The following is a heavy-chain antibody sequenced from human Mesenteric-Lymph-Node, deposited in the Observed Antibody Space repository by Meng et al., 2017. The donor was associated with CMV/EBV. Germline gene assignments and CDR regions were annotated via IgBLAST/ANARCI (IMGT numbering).Heavy chain of an antibody. D-gene: IGHD3-3*02. Sequence: ASVKVSCKASGYTFTSYYMHWVRQAPGQGLEWMGIINPSGGSTSYAQKFQGRLTMTTDTSMSIVYMELRSLRSDDSAVYYCARTSLEWFGTDYWGQGTLVTVSS. CDR3: ARTSLEWFGTDY. V-gene: IGHV1-46*01. CDR1: GYTFTSYY. CDR2: INPSGGST. J-gene: IGHJ4*02.